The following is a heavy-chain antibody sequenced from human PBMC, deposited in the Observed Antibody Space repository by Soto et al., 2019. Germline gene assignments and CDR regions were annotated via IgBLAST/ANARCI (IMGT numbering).Heavy chain of an antibody. Sequence: QVQLQQWGAGLLKPSETLSLTCAVYGGSFSGYYWSWIRQRPGKGLEWIGEINHSGSTNYNPSLKSRVTISVDTSKNQFSLKLSSVTAADTAVYYCARARDYGDYDFDYWGQGTLVTVSS. CDR3: ARARDYGDYDFDY. D-gene: IGHD4-17*01. CDR2: INHSGST. J-gene: IGHJ4*02. V-gene: IGHV4-34*01. CDR1: GGSFSGYY.